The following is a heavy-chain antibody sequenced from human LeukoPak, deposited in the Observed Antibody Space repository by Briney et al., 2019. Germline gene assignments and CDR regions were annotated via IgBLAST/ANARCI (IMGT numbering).Heavy chain of an antibody. Sequence: PSETLSLTCAVYGGSFSGYYWSWIRQPPGKGLEWIGEINHSGSTNYNPSLKSRVTISVDTSKNQLSLKLSSVTAADTAVYYCARAPVLSGLQYPFYYFDYWGQGTLVTVSS. CDR2: INHSGST. D-gene: IGHD2-2*02. CDR3: ARAPVLSGLQYPFYYFDY. V-gene: IGHV4-34*01. J-gene: IGHJ4*02. CDR1: GGSFSGYY.